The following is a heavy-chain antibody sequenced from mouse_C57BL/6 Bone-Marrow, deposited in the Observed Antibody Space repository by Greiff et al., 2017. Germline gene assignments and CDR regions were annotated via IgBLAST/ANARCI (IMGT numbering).Heavy chain of an antibody. CDR2: INPGSGGT. CDR3: AQGNYFYWYVAV. CDR1: GYAFTNYL. J-gene: IGHJ1*03. D-gene: IGHD2-1*01. V-gene: IGHV1-54*01. Sequence: QVQLQQSGAELVRHGTSVKVSCKASGYAFTNYLIEWVKQRPGQGLEWIGVINPGSGGTNYNEKFKGKATLTADKSSSTAYMQLSSLTSEDSAVYYCAQGNYFYWYVAVWGTGTTVTVSS.